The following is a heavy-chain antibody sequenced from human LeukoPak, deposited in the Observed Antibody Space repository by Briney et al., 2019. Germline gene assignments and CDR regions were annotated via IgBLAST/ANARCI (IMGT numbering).Heavy chain of an antibody. CDR2: IYYTGSI. CDR3: ARGVGATTFDY. Sequence: SETLSLTCSVSGDFISTGGYYWSWIRQHPGKGLEWIGYIYYTGSIYYNPSLKSRVTISVDTSKNQFSLKLSSVTAADTAVYYCARGVGATTFDYWGQGTLVTVSS. D-gene: IGHD1-26*01. CDR1: GDFISTGGYY. J-gene: IGHJ4*02. V-gene: IGHV4-30-4*08.